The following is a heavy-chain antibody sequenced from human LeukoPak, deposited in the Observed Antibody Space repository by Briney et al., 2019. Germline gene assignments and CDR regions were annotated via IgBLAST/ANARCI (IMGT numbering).Heavy chain of an antibody. D-gene: IGHD1-26*01. J-gene: IGHJ4*02. Sequence: GGALRLSCSASGFTLSHYSMHLVPPAPGEGLEYVSANNSNGDDTYYVNSVKGRFTISRDNSKNTLYLQMGSLRAEDMAVYYCARDPGRSPDYWGQGTLVTVS. CDR2: NNSNGDDT. V-gene: IGHV3-64*01. CDR1: GFTLSHYS. CDR3: ARDPGRSPDY.